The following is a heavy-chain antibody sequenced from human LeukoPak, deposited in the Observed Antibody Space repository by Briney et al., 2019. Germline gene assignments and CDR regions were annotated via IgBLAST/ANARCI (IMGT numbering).Heavy chain of an antibody. Sequence: WGSLRLSCAASGFTFSSYGMIGVRQAPGKGLEWVSAISGSGGSTYYADSVKGRFTISRDNSKNTLYLQMNSLRAEDTAVYYCANLISGYDYFDYWGQGTLVTVSS. D-gene: IGHD5-12*01. CDR1: GFTFSSYG. J-gene: IGHJ4*01. CDR3: ANLISGYDYFDY. V-gene: IGHV3-23*01. CDR2: ISGSGGST.